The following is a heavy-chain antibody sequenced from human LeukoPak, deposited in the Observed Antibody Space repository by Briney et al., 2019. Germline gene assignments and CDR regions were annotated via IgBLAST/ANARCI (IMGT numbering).Heavy chain of an antibody. CDR1: GGSISSYY. D-gene: IGHD5-12*01. CDR2: IYTSGST. CDR3: ARGGSKNGFDSNFDY. Sequence: SETLSLTCTVSGGSISSYYWSWIRQPAGKGLEWIGRIYTSGSTNYNPSLKSRVTISVDTSKNQFSLKLSSVTAADTAIYYCARGGSKNGFDSNFDYWGQGTLVTVSS. V-gene: IGHV4-4*07. J-gene: IGHJ4*02.